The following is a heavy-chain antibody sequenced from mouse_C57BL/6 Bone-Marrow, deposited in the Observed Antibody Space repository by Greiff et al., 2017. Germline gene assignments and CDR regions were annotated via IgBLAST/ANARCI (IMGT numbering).Heavy chain of an antibody. CDR1: GYSFTGYF. CDR3: ARTCGYSPDWYFDV. D-gene: IGHD2-3*01. J-gene: IGHJ1*03. Sequence: VQLQQSGPELVKPGDSVKISCKASGYSFTGYFMTWVMQSHGKSLEWIGRINPYNGDTFYPQKFKGKATLTVDKSYSTAHMELRSLTSEDYAVYYCARTCGYSPDWYFDVWGTGTTVTVSS. V-gene: IGHV1-20*01. CDR2: INPYNGDT.